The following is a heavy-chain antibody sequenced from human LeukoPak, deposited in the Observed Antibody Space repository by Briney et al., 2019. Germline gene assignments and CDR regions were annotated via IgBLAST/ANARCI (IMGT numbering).Heavy chain of an antibody. D-gene: IGHD6-19*01. J-gene: IGHJ6*03. Sequence: GGSLRLSCAASGFTVSSNYMSWVRQAPGKGLEWVSVIYSGGSTYYADSVKGRFTIPRDNSKNTLYLQMNSLRAEDTAVYYCARVYEWLVLTFYYYYMDVWGKGTTVTVSS. CDR3: ARVYEWLVLTFYYYYMDV. CDR2: IYSGGST. V-gene: IGHV3-53*01. CDR1: GFTVSSNY.